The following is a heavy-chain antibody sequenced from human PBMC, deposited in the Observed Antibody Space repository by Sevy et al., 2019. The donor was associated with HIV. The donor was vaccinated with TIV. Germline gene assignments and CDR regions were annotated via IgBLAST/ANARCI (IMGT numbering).Heavy chain of an antibody. CDR1: GFTFSSYA. V-gene: IGHV3-23*01. CDR3: AIGDFQSYDTLFEY. Sequence: GGSLRLSCAASGFTFSSYAMSWVRQAPGKGLEWVSAISGSGGSTYYADSVKGRFTISRDNSKNTLYLQMNSLRAEDTAVYYCAIGDFQSYDTLFEYWGQGTLVTVSS. J-gene: IGHJ4*02. D-gene: IGHD5-18*01. CDR2: ISGSGGST.